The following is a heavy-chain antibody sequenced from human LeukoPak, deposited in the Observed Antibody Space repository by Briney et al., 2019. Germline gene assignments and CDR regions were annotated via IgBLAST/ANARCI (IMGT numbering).Heavy chain of an antibody. CDR3: ASGADILTGYYGY. Sequence: GRSLRLSCAASGFTFDDYAMHWVRQAPGKGLEWVSGITWNSGSIAYADSVKGRFTISRDNAKNSLYLQMNSLRAEDTAVYYCASGADILTGYYGYWGQGTLVTVSS. D-gene: IGHD3-9*01. CDR1: GFTFDDYA. J-gene: IGHJ4*02. V-gene: IGHV3-9*01. CDR2: ITWNSGSI.